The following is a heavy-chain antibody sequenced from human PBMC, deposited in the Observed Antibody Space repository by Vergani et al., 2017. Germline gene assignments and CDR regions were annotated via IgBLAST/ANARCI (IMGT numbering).Heavy chain of an antibody. Sequence: EVQLVESGGGLIQPGRSLRLSCAASGFTFSSYAMSWVRQAPGKGLEWVSAITGSGGSTFYADSVKGRFTISRDNSKNTLYLQMNSLRAEDTAVYYSATSGGIGPDAFDIWGLGTMVTVSS. CDR3: ATSGGIGPDAFDI. CDR1: GFTFSSYA. V-gene: IGHV3-23*04. CDR2: ITGSGGST. J-gene: IGHJ3*02. D-gene: IGHD1-14*01.